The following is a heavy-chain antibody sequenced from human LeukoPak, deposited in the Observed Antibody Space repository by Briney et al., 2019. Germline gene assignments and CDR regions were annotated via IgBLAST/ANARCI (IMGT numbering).Heavy chain of an antibody. CDR3: AAAVYCSGGSCYDFDY. V-gene: IGHV1-58*02. D-gene: IGHD2-15*01. CDR2: VVVGSGNT. J-gene: IGHJ4*02. Sequence: ASVKVSCKASGFTFTSSAMQWVRQARGQRLEWIGWVVVGSGNTNYAQKFQERVTITRDMSTSTAYMELSSLRSEDTAVYYYAAAVYCSGGSCYDFDYWGQGTLVTVSS. CDR1: GFTFTSSA.